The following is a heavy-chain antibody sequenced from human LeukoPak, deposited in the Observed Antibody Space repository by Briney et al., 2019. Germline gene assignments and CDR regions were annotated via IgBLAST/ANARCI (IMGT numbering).Heavy chain of an antibody. CDR1: GFTFSSYA. J-gene: IGHJ4*02. CDR3: AKGGVFGVVIFIDY. V-gene: IGHV3-23*01. Sequence: PGGSLRLSCAASGFTFSSYAMHWVRQAPGKGLEWVSAISGSGGSTYYADSVKGRFTISRDNSKNTLYLQMNSLRAEDTAVYYCAKGGVFGVVIFIDYWGQGTLVTVSS. CDR2: ISGSGGST. D-gene: IGHD3-3*01.